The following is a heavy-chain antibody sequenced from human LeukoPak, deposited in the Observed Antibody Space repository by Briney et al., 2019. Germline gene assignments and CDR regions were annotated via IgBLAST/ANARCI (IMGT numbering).Heavy chain of an antibody. CDR2: LSSNGGTT. J-gene: IGHJ4*02. CDR3: ASTYYFDSSGYLPFDY. CDR1: GFSFSSNA. D-gene: IGHD3-22*01. Sequence: GSVTLSCSASGFSFSSNATHWVRQAPGKGLEYVAGLSSNGGTTHYADSVKGRVNISRDNSKNTLYLQVSGLRAEDTAVYYCASTYYFDSSGYLPFDYWGRGTLDPVFS. V-gene: IGHV3-64D*09.